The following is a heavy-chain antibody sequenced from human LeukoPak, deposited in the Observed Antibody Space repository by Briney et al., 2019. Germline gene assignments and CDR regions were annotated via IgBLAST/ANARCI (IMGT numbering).Heavy chain of an antibody. D-gene: IGHD3-22*01. CDR2: IYYSGST. CDR1: GGSISSGGYY. J-gene: IGHJ4*02. Sequence: PSETLSLTCTVSGGSISSGGYYWSWIRQHPGKGLEWIGYIYYSGSTYYNPSLKSRVTISVDTSKNQFSLKLSSVTAADTAVYYCARAGTYYYDSSGYPVSYFDYWGQGTLVTVSS. CDR3: ARAGTYYYDSSGYPVSYFDY. V-gene: IGHV4-31*03.